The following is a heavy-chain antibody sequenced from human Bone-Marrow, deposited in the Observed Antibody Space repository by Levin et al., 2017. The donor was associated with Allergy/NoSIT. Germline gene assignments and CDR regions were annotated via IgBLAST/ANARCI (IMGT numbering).Heavy chain of an antibody. V-gene: IGHV3-7*01. CDR1: GFPFSSYW. Sequence: LSLTCAASGFPFSSYWMSWVRQAPGKGLEWVANIKQDGSEKYYADSVKGRFTISRDNAKNSLYLQMNSLRAEDTAVYYCARHGGYCSGGSCYPAYYYYGMDVWGQGTTVTVSS. CDR2: IKQDGSEK. J-gene: IGHJ6*02. CDR3: ARHGGYCSGGSCYPAYYYYGMDV. D-gene: IGHD2-15*01.